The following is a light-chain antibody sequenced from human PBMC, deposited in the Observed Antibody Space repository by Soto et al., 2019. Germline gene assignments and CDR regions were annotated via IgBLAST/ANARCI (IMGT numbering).Light chain of an antibody. V-gene: IGKV3-15*01. J-gene: IGKJ1*01. Sequence: EIAMTQSPATLSVSPGERATLSCRASQSVSSSLAWYQQTTGQAPRLLIYGASTRATGIPARFSGSGSGTEFTLTISSLQPDDFATYYCQQYNSYSRTFGQGTKGDIK. CDR1: QSVSSS. CDR2: GAS. CDR3: QQYNSYSRT.